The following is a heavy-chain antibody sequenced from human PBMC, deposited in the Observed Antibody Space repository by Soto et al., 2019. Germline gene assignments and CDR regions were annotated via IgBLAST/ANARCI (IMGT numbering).Heavy chain of an antibody. Sequence: ASVKVSCKASGYTFTSYDINWVRQATGQGLEWMGWMNPNSGNTGYAQKLQGRVTMTRNTSISTAYMELSSLRSEDTAVYYCATDIVLNWFDPWGQGTLVTVSS. V-gene: IGHV1-8*01. CDR3: ATDIVLNWFDP. CDR1: GYTFTSYD. D-gene: IGHD2-15*01. J-gene: IGHJ5*02. CDR2: MNPNSGNT.